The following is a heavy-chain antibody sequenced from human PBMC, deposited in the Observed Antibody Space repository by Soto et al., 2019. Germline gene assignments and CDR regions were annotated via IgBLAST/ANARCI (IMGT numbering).Heavy chain of an antibody. D-gene: IGHD6-19*01. CDR1: GYTFTGYY. CDR2: INPNSGGT. J-gene: IGHJ4*02. Sequence: ASVKVSCKASGYTFTGYYMHWVRQAPGQGLEWMGWINPNSGGTNYAQKFQGRVTMTRDTSISTAYMELSRLRSDDTAVYYCARDSSGWHAYFDYWGQGTLVTVS. V-gene: IGHV1-2*02. CDR3: ARDSSGWHAYFDY.